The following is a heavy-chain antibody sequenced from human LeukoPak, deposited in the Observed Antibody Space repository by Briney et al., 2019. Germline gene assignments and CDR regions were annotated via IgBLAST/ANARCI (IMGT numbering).Heavy chain of an antibody. D-gene: IGHD3-22*01. J-gene: IGHJ4*02. CDR1: GYTFSELS. CDR3: ARGRVPQKHYYDSSGRLDY. Sequence: GASVKVSCKVSGYTFSELSIHWVRQAPGKGLEWMGGFDPEEDKIVHPQKFQGRVIMTEDTSTDTAYMELSSLRSEDTAVYYCARGRVPQKHYYDSSGRLDYWGQGTLVTVSS. V-gene: IGHV1-24*01. CDR2: FDPEEDKI.